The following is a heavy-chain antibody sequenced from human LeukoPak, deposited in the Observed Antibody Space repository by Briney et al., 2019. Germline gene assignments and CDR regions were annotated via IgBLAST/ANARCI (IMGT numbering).Heavy chain of an antibody. CDR2: IYYSGVT. D-gene: IGHD6-25*01. CDR3: VGHGHGYDSAFDY. Sequence: SETLSLTCAVSGGSITPYYWSWIRQSPGKGLEWIAYIYYSGVTNYNPSLKSRVTISVDTSKNQFSLNLNSVTAADTAVYYCVGHGHGYDSAFDYWGQGTLVTVSP. J-gene: IGHJ4*02. CDR1: GGSITPYY. V-gene: IGHV4-59*08.